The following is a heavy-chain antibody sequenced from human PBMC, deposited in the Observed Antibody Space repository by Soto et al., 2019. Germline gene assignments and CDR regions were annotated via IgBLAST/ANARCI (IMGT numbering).Heavy chain of an antibody. V-gene: IGHV3-23*01. J-gene: IGHJ4*02. Sequence: EVHLLESGGGLVHPGGSLRLSCGASGSTFSSCVMTWVRQAPGKGLEWVSCISDSGTGTHYADSVKGRFTISRDNSKNTMYLQMNNLRAEDTGVYYCAKGLINGRWYAEDWGQGTLVTVSS. CDR3: AKGLINGRWYAED. CDR1: GSTFSSCV. D-gene: IGHD6-13*01. CDR2: ISDSGTGT.